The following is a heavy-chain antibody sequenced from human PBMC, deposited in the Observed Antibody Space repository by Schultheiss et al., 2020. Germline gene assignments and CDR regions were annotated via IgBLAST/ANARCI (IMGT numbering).Heavy chain of an antibody. V-gene: IGHV3-74*01. J-gene: IGHJ4*02. D-gene: IGHD1-26*01. CDR2: INSDGSST. CDR3: AKDRREHTTRGGFDY. Sequence: GGSLRLSCAASGFTFSSYSMNWVRQAPGKGLEWVSRINSDGSSTSYADSVKGRFTISRDNAKNTLYLQMNSLRAEDTAVYYCAKDRREHTTRGGFDYWGQGTLVTVSS. CDR1: GFTFSSYS.